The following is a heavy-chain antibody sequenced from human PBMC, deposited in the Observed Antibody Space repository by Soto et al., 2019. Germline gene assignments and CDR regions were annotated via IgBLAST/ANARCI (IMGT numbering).Heavy chain of an antibody. J-gene: IGHJ3*02. Sequence: QVQLVQSGAEVKKPGASVKVTCKASGYTFTSYAMHWVRQAPGQRLEWMGWINAGNGNTKYSQKFQGRVTITRDTSASTAYMELSSLRSEDTAVYYCARDIVVVVAATPGAHDASDIWGQGTMVTVSS. D-gene: IGHD2-15*01. CDR3: ARDIVVVVAATPGAHDASDI. CDR2: INAGNGNT. V-gene: IGHV1-3*01. CDR1: GYTFTSYA.